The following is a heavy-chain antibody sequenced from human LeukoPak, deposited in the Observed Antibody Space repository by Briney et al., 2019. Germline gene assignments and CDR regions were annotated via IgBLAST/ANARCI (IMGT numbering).Heavy chain of an antibody. Sequence: GESLKISCAASGFTFSTYAMSWVRQAPGKGLEWVSTISDNGGSTYYADSVKGRFTISRDNSKNTLYLQMNSLRVEDTAVYYCAKPPPDSSSWLFDYWGQGTLVTVSS. V-gene: IGHV3-23*01. CDR2: ISDNGGST. J-gene: IGHJ4*02. D-gene: IGHD6-13*01. CDR1: GFTFSTYA. CDR3: AKPPPDSSSWLFDY.